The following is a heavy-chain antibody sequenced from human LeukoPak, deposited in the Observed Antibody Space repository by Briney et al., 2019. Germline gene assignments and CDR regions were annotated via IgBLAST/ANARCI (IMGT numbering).Heavy chain of an antibody. Sequence: SETLSLTGTVSGGSISSYYWSWIRQPAGKGLEWIGRIYTSGSTNYNPSLKSRVTMSVDTSKNQFSLKLSSVTAADTAVYYCAGRVDDFWSGSYGMDVWGQGTTVTVSS. D-gene: IGHD3-3*01. V-gene: IGHV4-4*07. CDR3: AGRVDDFWSGSYGMDV. CDR1: GGSISSYY. CDR2: IYTSGST. J-gene: IGHJ6*02.